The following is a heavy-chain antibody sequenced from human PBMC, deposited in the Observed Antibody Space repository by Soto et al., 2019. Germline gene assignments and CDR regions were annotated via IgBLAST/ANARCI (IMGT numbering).Heavy chain of an antibody. D-gene: IGHD6-13*01. CDR2: IYYSGST. V-gene: IGHV4-39*01. CDR3: ASQSSSWPGGWFDP. J-gene: IGHJ5*02. CDR1: GGSISSSSYY. Sequence: PSETLSLTCTVSGGSISSSSYYWGWIRQPPGKGLEWIGSIYYSGSTYYNPSLKSRVTISVDTSKNQFSLKLSSVTAADTAVYYCASQSSSWPGGWFDPWGQGTMVTVSS.